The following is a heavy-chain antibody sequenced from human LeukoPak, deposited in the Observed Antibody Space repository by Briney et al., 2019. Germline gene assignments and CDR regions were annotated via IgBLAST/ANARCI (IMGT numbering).Heavy chain of an antibody. D-gene: IGHD3-22*01. J-gene: IGHJ4*02. CDR1: GAYMNDYY. V-gene: IGHV4-59*12. CDR2: ISNTGRS. Sequence: PSETLSLTCTVSGAYMNDYYWNWIRQPPGKGLEWIGYISNTGRSKHNPSLKSRLAISFDTSKNQFSLTLSSVTVADTAVYYCARGHDSNGLLGYWGQGTLVTVSS. CDR3: ARGHDSNGLLGY.